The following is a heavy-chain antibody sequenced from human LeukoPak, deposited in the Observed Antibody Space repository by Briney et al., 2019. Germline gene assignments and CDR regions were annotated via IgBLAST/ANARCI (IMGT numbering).Heavy chain of an antibody. CDR3: ARGGVVVISFDY. Sequence: SETLSLTCTVSGGSISSGDYYWSWIRQPPGKGLEWIGYIYYSGSTYYNPSLKSRVTISVDTSKNQFSLKLSSVTAADTAVYYCARGGVVVISFDYWGQGTLVTVSS. V-gene: IGHV4-30-4*01. CDR1: GGSISSGDYY. J-gene: IGHJ4*02. D-gene: IGHD3-22*01. CDR2: IYYSGST.